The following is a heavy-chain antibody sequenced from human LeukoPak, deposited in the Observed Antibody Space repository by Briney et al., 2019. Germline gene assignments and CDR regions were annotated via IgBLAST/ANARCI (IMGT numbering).Heavy chain of an antibody. Sequence: ASVKVSCKASGGTFSSYAISWVRQAPGQGLEWMGGIIPIFGTANYAQKFQGRVTITADESTSTAYMELSSLRSEDTAVYYCARFRRYDFWSGYYTLKYYYYGMDVWGQGTTVTVSS. CDR3: ARFRRYDFWSGYYTLKYYYYGMDV. CDR2: IIPIFGTA. D-gene: IGHD3-3*01. V-gene: IGHV1-69*01. J-gene: IGHJ6*02. CDR1: GGTFSSYA.